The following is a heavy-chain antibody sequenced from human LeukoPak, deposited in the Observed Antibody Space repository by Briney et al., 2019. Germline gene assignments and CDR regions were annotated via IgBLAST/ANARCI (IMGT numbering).Heavy chain of an antibody. J-gene: IGHJ4*02. V-gene: IGHV4-34*01. CDR2: INHSGST. Sequence: GSLRLSCAASGFTFSNYAMSWVRQAPGKGLEWIGEINHSGSTNYNPSLKSRVTISVDTSKNQFSLKLSSVTAADTAVYYCARRRGSGSYYRIDYWGQGTLVTVSS. D-gene: IGHD1-26*01. CDR3: ARRRGSGSYYRIDY. CDR1: GFTFSNYA.